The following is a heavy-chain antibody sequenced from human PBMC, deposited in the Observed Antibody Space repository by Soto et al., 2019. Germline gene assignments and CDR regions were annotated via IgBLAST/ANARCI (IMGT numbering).Heavy chain of an antibody. J-gene: IGHJ5*02. V-gene: IGHV4-34*01. Sequence: KTSETLSLTCAVYGGSFSGYYWSWIRQPPGKGLEWIGEINHSGSTNYNPSLKSRVTISVDTSKNQFSLKLSSVTAADTAVYYCARGAKLRFLEWLPNNWFDPWGQGTLVTVSS. D-gene: IGHD3-3*01. CDR2: INHSGST. CDR3: ARGAKLRFLEWLPNNWFDP. CDR1: GGSFSGYY.